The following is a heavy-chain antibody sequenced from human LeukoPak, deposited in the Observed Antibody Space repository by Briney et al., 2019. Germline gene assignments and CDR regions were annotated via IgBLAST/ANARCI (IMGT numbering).Heavy chain of an antibody. J-gene: IGHJ4*02. D-gene: IGHD3-22*01. Sequence: PGRSLRLSCAAPGLTLSNYGMSWVRQAPGKGLEWVAGISGSGGGTNYADSVKGRFTISRDNPKNTLYLQMNSLGAEDTAVYFCAKRGVVIRVILVGFHKEAYYFDSWGQGALVTVSS. CDR1: GLTLSNYG. CDR3: AKRGVVIRVILVGFHKEAYYFDS. CDR2: ISGSGGGT. V-gene: IGHV3-23*01.